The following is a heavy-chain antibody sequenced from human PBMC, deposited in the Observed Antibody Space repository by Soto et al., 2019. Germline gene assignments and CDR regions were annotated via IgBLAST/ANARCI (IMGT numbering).Heavy chain of an antibody. CDR1: GFTFSTYG. CDR2: IGTAGDT. J-gene: IGHJ4*02. V-gene: IGHV3-13*04. CDR3: ARAIDYDILTGYPAPPDY. D-gene: IGHD3-9*01. Sequence: GGSLRLSCAASGFTFSTYGMHWVRQAPGMGLEWVSAIGTAGDTYYPGSVKGRFTISRENAKNSLYLQMNSLRAGDTAVYYCARAIDYDILTGYPAPPDYWGQGTLVTVSS.